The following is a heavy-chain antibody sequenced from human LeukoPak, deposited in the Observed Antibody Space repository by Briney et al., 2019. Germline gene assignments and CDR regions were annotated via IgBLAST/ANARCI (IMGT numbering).Heavy chain of an antibody. V-gene: IGHV4-59*06. CDR2: IYYSGST. CDR1: GGSFSGYY. D-gene: IGHD3-22*01. CDR3: TRGGLYYYDSSGYYVFDY. J-gene: IGHJ4*02. Sequence: SETLSLTCAVYGGSFSGYYWSWIRQPPGKGLEWIGYIYYSGSTYYNPSLKSRVTISVDTSKNQFSLKLSSVTAADTAVYYCTRGGLYYYDSSGYYVFDYWGQGTLVTVSS.